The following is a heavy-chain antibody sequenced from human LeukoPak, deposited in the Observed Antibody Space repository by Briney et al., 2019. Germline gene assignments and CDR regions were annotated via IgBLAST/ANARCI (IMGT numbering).Heavy chain of an antibody. CDR3: AKGAHALQAGELSFVDY. D-gene: IGHD3-16*02. CDR1: GFTFSSYA. J-gene: IGHJ4*02. CDR2: ISGSGGST. V-gene: IGHV3-23*01. Sequence: PGGSLRLSCAASGFTFSSYAMSWVRQAPGKGLEWVSAISGSGGSTYYADSVKGRFTISRDNSKNTLYLQMNSLRAEDTAVYYCAKGAHALQAGELSFVDYWGQGTLVTVSS.